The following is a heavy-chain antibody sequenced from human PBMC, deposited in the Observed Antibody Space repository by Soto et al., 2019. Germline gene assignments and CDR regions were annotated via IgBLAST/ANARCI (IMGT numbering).Heavy chain of an antibody. CDR2: ISAYNGNT. D-gene: IGHD5-12*01. V-gene: IGHV1-18*04. CDR1: GYTLTSYG. J-gene: IGHJ6*02. Sequence: GASVKVSCKASGYTLTSYGISWVRQAPGQGLEWMGWISAYNGNTNYAQKLQGRVTMTTDTSTSTAYMELRSLRSDDTAVYYCARASGATPFYYYYYGMDVWGQGTTVTVSS. CDR3: ARASGATPFYYYYYGMDV.